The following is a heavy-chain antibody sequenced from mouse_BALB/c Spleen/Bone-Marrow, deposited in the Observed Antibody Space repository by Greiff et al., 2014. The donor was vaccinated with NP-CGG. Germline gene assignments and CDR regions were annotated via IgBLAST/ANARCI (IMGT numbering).Heavy chain of an antibody. CDR3: ASYVYGYYFDY. CDR1: GFNIKDTY. Sequence: EVQLQQSGAELVKPGASVKLSCTASGFNIKDTYMHWVKQRPEQGLEWIGRIDPANGNIKYDPKFQGKASITADTSSNTAYLQLSSLTSEDTAVYYCASYVYGYYFDYWGQGTTLTVSS. CDR2: IDPANGNI. V-gene: IGHV14-3*02. D-gene: IGHD2-2*01. J-gene: IGHJ2*01.